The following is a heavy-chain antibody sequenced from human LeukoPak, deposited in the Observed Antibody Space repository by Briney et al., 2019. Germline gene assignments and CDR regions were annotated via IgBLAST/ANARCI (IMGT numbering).Heavy chain of an antibody. J-gene: IGHJ4*02. V-gene: IGHV3-7*01. CDR1: GLTFSRYW. D-gene: IGHD2-15*01. Sequence: PGGSLRLSCAASGLTFSRYWMSWVRQAPGKGLEWVANIKQDGSNKYYVDSVKGRFTISRDNSKNTLYLQMNSLRAEDTAVYYCSKDNKERGYCSGGSCYSMALDGWGQGSLVTVSS. CDR3: SKDNKERGYCSGGSCYSMALDG. CDR2: IKQDGSNK.